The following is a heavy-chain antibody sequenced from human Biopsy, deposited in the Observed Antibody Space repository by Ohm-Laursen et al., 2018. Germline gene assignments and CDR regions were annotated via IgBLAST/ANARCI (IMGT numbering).Heavy chain of an antibody. CDR1: GYTFTSHD. V-gene: IGHV1-8*01. D-gene: IGHD1-26*01. CDR3: ARWETTLGRSLDS. J-gene: IGHJ4*02. Sequence: ASSVKVSCKVSGYTFTSHDINWVRQATGQGLEWMGWMSPNTGNTVYAQRFQDRVTMTSGTSTGTAYMELTSLTSDDTAVYFCARWETTLGRSLDSWGQGTLVAVSS. CDR2: MSPNTGNT.